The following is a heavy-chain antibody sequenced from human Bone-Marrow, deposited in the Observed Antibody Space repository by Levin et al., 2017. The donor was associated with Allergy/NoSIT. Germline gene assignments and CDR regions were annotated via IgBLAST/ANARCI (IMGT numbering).Heavy chain of an antibody. D-gene: IGHD3-10*01. CDR2: ISSSSSYI. J-gene: IGHJ4*02. CDR1: GFTFSSYS. V-gene: IGHV3-21*01. CDR3: ARDYSHAINYYGAGRYGY. Sequence: GGSLRLSCAASGFTFSSYSMNWVRQAPGKGLEWVSSISSSSSYIYYADSVKGRFTISRDNAKNSLYLQMNSLRAEDTAVYYCARDYSHAINYYGAGRYGYWGQGTLVTVSS.